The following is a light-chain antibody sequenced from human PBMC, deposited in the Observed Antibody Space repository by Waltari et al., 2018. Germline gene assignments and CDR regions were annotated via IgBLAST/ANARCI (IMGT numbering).Light chain of an antibody. CDR2: DDR. CDR1: DFGSKP. CDR3: QVWDSRSDHVV. Sequence: SYVVTQPPSVSVAPGQTARISCGGTDFGSKPVHWYQQKPGQAPVLVVFDDRFRPSGIPGRFSGSNAGNTATLTINRVEAGDEAGYYCQVWDSRSDHVVFGGGTKLTLL. V-gene: IGLV3-21*02. J-gene: IGLJ3*02.